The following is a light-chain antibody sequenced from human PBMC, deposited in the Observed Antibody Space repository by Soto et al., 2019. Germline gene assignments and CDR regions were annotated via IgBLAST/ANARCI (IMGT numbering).Light chain of an antibody. V-gene: IGKV3-20*01. Sequence: ESVLTQSPGTLSLSPGDRATLSCEASQSVNNNYLAWYQHKPGQAPRLLIYGASSRATGIPDRFSGSGSGTEFTLTIRRLEPEDFAVYYCQQYDTSLPYTFGGGPKVEIK. J-gene: IGKJ4*01. CDR1: QSVNNNY. CDR2: GAS. CDR3: QQYDTSLPYT.